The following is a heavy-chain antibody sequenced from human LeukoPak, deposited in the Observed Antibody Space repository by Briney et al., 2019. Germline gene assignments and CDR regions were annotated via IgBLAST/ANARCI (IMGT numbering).Heavy chain of an antibody. CDR2: ISGGGGST. CDR1: GFTFSTYA. CDR3: AKSGGLSGSGRLAMDV. D-gene: IGHD3-10*01. Sequence: HPGGSLRLSCAVSGFTFSTYAMSWVRLAPGKGLEWVSGISGGGGSTYYADSEKGRFTSSRDNSNNTLYVQLNSLRLGDTAVYYCAKSGGLSGSGRLAMDVWGQGTTVTVSS. J-gene: IGHJ6*02. V-gene: IGHV3-23*01.